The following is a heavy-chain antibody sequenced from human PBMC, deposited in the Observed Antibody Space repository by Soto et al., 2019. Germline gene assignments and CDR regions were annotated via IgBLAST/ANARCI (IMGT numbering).Heavy chain of an antibody. J-gene: IGHJ5*02. Sequence: SETLSLTCTVSGGSISSSSYYWGWIRQPPGKGLEWIGSIYYSGSTYYKQSLKSRVTISVDTSKKQFSLKLSSVTAADLSLYYCARHPIAARPNGCWFDPWGQGTLVTVSS. D-gene: IGHD6-6*01. CDR3: ARHPIAARPNGCWFDP. CDR2: IYYSGST. V-gene: IGHV4-39*01. CDR1: GGSISSSSYY.